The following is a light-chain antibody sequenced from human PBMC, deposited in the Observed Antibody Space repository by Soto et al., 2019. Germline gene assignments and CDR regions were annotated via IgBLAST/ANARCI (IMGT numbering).Light chain of an antibody. J-gene: IGKJ1*01. V-gene: IGKV1-27*01. Sequence: DIQMTQSPSSLSASVGDRVTITCRASQGISNDLAWYQQKPGKVPELLIYGASTLQSGVPSRFSGSGSGTDFALTLSSLQPEDVATYYCQNYNRAPRTFGQGTKVETK. CDR1: QGISND. CDR3: QNYNRAPRT. CDR2: GAS.